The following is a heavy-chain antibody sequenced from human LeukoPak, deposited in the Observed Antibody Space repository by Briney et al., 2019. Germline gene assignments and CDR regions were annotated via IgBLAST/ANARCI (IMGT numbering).Heavy chain of an antibody. Sequence: PSQTLSLTCTVSGGSISGGIYYWSWIRQHPGKGLEWIGYIHYSGSTDSKPSLKSRVTMSVDTSVNQFFLKLDSVTAADTAIYYCARVVRTAKTFDIWGQGTMVTVSS. J-gene: IGHJ3*02. CDR1: GGSISGGIYY. CDR3: ARVVRTAKTFDI. CDR2: IHYSGST. D-gene: IGHD4/OR15-4a*01. V-gene: IGHV4-31*03.